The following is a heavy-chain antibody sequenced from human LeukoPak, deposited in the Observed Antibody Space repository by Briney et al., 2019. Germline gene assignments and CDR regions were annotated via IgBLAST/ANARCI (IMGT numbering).Heavy chain of an antibody. Sequence: GGSLRLSCAASGFTVSSNYMSWVRQAPGKGLEWVSVIYSGGSTYYADSVKGRFTISRDDSKNTLYLQMNSLRAEDTAVYYCARVGSGSYYEYWGQGTLVTVSS. CDR2: IYSGGST. J-gene: IGHJ4*02. D-gene: IGHD3-10*01. CDR3: ARVGSGSYYEY. V-gene: IGHV3-53*01. CDR1: GFTVSSNY.